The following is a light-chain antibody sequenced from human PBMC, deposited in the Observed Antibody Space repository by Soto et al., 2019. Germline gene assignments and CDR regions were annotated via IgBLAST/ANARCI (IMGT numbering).Light chain of an antibody. Sequence: DIQMTQSPSTLSASVGDRVTITCRASQTIHSFLAWYQQKAGKAPKLLIYDASNLESGVPSRFSGSGSGTEFNLTVSSLQPDDFATFYFQQFHSFPWTFGQGTKVEL. CDR3: QQFHSFPWT. J-gene: IGKJ1*01. CDR1: QTIHSF. CDR2: DAS. V-gene: IGKV1-5*01.